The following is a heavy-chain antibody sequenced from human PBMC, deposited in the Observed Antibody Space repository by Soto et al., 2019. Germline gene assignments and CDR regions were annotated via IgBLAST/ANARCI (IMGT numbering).Heavy chain of an antibody. J-gene: IGHJ3*02. CDR3: AKHLIMYCSSTSCADAFDI. D-gene: IGHD2-2*01. CDR1: GDSVTSHY. V-gene: IGHV4-59*02. CDR2: MHYTGFS. Sequence: SETLSLTCSFSGDSVTSHYLTWIRQSPEKGLEWIGYMHYTGFSHYNPSLKSRLTISVDRSKNQFTLQLTSVTVEDTAVYYCAKHLIMYCSSTSCADAFDIWGQGTMVTVSS.